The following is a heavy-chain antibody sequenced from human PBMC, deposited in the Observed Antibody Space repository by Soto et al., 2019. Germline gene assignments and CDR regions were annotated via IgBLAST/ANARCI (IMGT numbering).Heavy chain of an antibody. J-gene: IGHJ3*02. D-gene: IGHD3-10*01. CDR2: TYYRSKWYN. V-gene: IGHV6-1*01. Sequence: SQTLSLTCAISGDSVSSNSAAWNWLRQSPSRGLEWLGRTYYRSKWYNDYAVSVKSRITIKPDTSNNQFSLQLNSVTPEDTAVYYCARVGGYSYGSGSYYSFDIWGQGTLVTVSS. CDR3: ARVGGYSYGSGSYYSFDI. CDR1: GDSVSSNSAA.